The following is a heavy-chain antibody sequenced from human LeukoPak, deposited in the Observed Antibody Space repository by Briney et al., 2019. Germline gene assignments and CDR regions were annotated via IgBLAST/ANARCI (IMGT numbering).Heavy chain of an antibody. V-gene: IGHV3-69-1*01. CDR3: ARVVMYGELFIPFDY. D-gene: IGHD3-10*02. CDR1: GFTFSDYS. Sequence: GGSLRLSCAASGFTFSDYSMNWVRQAPGKGLEWLSYISSSSTIYYADSVKGRFTISRDNAKNSLYLQMNSLRAEDTAVYYCARVVMYGELFIPFDYWGQGALVTVSS. CDR2: ISSSSTI. J-gene: IGHJ4*02.